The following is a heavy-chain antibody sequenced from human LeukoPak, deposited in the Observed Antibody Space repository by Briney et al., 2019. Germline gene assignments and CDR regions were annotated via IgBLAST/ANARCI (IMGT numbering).Heavy chain of an antibody. Sequence: GGSLRLSCAASGFTFNNYAMSWVRQAPGKGLECVSTISNSYNTYYADSVKGRFTISRDNSKNMLYLQMDSPRADDTAIYYCAKRAGQQLTYWYIDLWGRGTLVSVSS. CDR2: ISNSYNT. J-gene: IGHJ2*01. V-gene: IGHV3-23*01. CDR3: AKRAGQQLTYWYIDL. CDR1: GFTFNNYA. D-gene: IGHD6-13*01.